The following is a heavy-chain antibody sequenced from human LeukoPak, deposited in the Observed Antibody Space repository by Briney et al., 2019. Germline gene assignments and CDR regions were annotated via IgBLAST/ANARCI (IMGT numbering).Heavy chain of an antibody. CDR3: ARDQYDTWSRRGNFDS. V-gene: IGHV3-7*03. J-gene: IGHJ4*02. D-gene: IGHD3-3*01. CDR2: IKLDGSEK. Sequence: GGFLRLSCVASGFTFGKYWMSWVRQAPGKGLEWVANIKLDGSEKNYVDSVKGRFTISRDNTKNSLYLQMNSLRAEDTAVFYCARDQYDTWSRRGNFDSWGQGTLVTVSS. CDR1: GFTFGKYW.